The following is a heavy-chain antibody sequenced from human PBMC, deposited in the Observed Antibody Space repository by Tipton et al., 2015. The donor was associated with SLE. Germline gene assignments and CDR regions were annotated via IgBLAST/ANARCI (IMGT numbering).Heavy chain of an antibody. V-gene: IGHV4-61*02. CDR3: ARDLAYCSSTSCFDYFDY. CDR1: GGSISSGSYY. CDR2: IYTSGST. D-gene: IGHD2-2*01. Sequence: TLSLTCTVSGGSISSGSYYWSWIRQPAGKGLEWIGRIYTSGSTNYHPSLKSRVTISVDTSKNQFSLKLSSVTAADTAVYYCARDLAYCSSTSCFDYFDYRGQGTLVTVSS. J-gene: IGHJ4*02.